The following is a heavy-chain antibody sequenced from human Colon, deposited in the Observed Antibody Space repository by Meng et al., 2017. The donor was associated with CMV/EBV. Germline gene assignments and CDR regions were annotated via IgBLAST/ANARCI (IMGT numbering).Heavy chain of an antibody. CDR1: GFDFSIHS. CDR3: ARRDRADKTYGVVIYCYYGMDV. Sequence: ESLKIPCAASGFDFSIHSMTLVRQAPGRGLGWVSTITVCGGGTYYADSVKGPFTISRDNSQDTLFLEMNSLRAEDTAVYYCARRDRADKTYGVVIYCYYGMDVWGQGTTVTVSS. J-gene: IGHJ6*02. CDR2: ITVCGGGT. V-gene: IGHV3-23*01. D-gene: IGHD3-3*01.